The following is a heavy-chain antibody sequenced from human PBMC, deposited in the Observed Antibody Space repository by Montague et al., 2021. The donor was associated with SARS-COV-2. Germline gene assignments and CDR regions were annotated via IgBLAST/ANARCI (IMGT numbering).Heavy chain of an antibody. J-gene: IGHJ6*02. CDR3: ARDQANYGLDV. CDR1: GDSIISFY. V-gene: IGHV4-59*01. Sequence: SETLSLTCTVPGDSIISFYWTWVRQSPGKGLEWIGNVYYTGNTKYKPSLEGRVTISVDTSKSQFSLKLSSVTAADTAVYYCARDQANYGLDVWGQGTTVTVSS. CDR2: VYYTGNT.